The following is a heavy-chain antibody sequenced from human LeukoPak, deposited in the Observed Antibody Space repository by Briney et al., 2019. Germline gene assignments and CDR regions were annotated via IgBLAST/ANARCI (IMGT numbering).Heavy chain of an antibody. CDR1: GFTFSNFA. CDR2: ISGSGGST. V-gene: IGHV3-23*01. D-gene: IGHD3-16*01. J-gene: IGHJ4*02. Sequence: PGGSLRLSCAASGFTFSNFAMNWVRQAPGKGLEWVSGISGSGGSTYYADSVKGGFTIFRDDSKNTLYLQMNSLRAEDTAVYYCAKDWGYWGQGTLVSVSP. CDR3: AKDWGY.